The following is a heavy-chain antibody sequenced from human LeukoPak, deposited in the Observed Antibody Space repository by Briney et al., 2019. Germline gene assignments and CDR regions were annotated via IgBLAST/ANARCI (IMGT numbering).Heavy chain of an antibody. CDR3: ARDVEVVAASGVFDY. CDR2: ISSSSSYI. J-gene: IGHJ4*02. Sequence: GGSLRLSCAASGFPFSSYSMNWVRQAPGKGLEWVSSISSSSSYIYYADSVKGRFTISRDNAKNSLYLKMNSLRAEDTAVYYCARDVEVVAASGVFDYWGQGTLVTVSS. CDR1: GFPFSSYS. D-gene: IGHD2-15*01. V-gene: IGHV3-21*01.